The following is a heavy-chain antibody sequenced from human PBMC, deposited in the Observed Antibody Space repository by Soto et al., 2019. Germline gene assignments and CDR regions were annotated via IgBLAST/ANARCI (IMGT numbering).Heavy chain of an antibody. CDR1: GGTFNTHA. CDR2: IVPFYGIP. Sequence: ASVKVSCKTSGGTFNTHAISWVRQAPGHGFEWMGGIVPFYGIPSHAQKFQGRVTITADEPTTTVYMELSSLRSDDTAVYYCARGPNWNARYYYYGMDVWGQGTTFTVSS. V-gene: IGHV1-69*13. D-gene: IGHD1-1*01. J-gene: IGHJ6*02. CDR3: ARGPNWNARYYYYGMDV.